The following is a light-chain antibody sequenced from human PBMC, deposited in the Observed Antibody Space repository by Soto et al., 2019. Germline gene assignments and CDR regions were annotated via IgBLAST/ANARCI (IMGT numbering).Light chain of an antibody. J-gene: IGKJ4*01. CDR3: QQYYSFPLT. CDR1: QSISSY. Sequence: DIQMTQSPSSLSASVGYRFTITCRASQSISSYLNWYQQKPGKAPKLLIYAASSLQSGVPSRFSGSGSGTDFTLTISCLQSEDFATYYCQQYYSFPLTFGGGTTVDIK. V-gene: IGKV1-39*01. CDR2: AAS.